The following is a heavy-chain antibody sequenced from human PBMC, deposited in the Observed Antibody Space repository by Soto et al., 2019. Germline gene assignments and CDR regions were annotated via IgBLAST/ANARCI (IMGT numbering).Heavy chain of an antibody. J-gene: IGHJ4*02. CDR1: GNTFSYRY. CDR3: AGGGAESGPFTWELPDH. Sequence: QMQLVQSGAEVTKTGSSVTVSCQALGNTFSYRYLHWVRQAPGQALEWMGWIAPFSGDVHYAQKFQERVTLTRDRSINTAYMRMSSLRSEDTAIYFCAGGGAESGPFTWELPDHWGQGTLVTVSS. D-gene: IGHD1-26*01. V-gene: IGHV1-45*02. CDR2: IAPFSGDV.